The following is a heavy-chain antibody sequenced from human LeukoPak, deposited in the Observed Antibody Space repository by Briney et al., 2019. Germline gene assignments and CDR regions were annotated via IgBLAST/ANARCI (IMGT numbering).Heavy chain of an antibody. D-gene: IGHD4-17*01. Sequence: GPSLRLSCAASGFTFTNYAMTSVRQDPGKWLEWLSDISEGVGNTYYADSVKGRFTISRDHSKNTLDLQMNSLRAEDTALYYCAKREKGTTGRFFDYWGQGTLVTVSS. CDR1: GFTFTNYA. CDR2: ISEGVGNT. V-gene: IGHV3-23*01. J-gene: IGHJ4*02. CDR3: AKREKGTTGRFFDY.